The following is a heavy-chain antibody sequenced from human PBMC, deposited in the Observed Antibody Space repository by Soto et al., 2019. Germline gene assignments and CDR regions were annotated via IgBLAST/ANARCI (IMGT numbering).Heavy chain of an antibody. CDR3: VRDPLWGTAMVLWYFDL. CDR2: ISYDGSNK. V-gene: IGHV3-30-3*01. D-gene: IGHD5-18*01. J-gene: IGHJ2*01. CDR1: GFTFSSYA. Sequence: QVQLVESGGGVVQPGRSLRLSCAASGFTFSSYAMHWVRQAPGKGLEWVAVISYDGSNKYYADSVKGRFTISRDNSKNTLYLQMISLRAEDTAVYYCVRDPLWGTAMVLWYFDLWGRGTLVTVSS.